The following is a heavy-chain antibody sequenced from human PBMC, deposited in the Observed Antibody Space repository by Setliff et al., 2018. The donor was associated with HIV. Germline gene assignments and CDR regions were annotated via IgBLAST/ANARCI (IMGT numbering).Heavy chain of an antibody. V-gene: IGHV4-34*01. CDR1: GGSFSGYY. D-gene: IGHD3-10*01. J-gene: IGHJ4*02. CDR2: INHSGST. Sequence: NLSLTCAVYGGSFSGYYWSWIRQSPGKGLEWIGEINHSGSTNYNPSLKSRVTILGDTSKNQFSLKLSSVNAADTAVYYCARRAGSDYFTRFDYWGQGTLVTV. CDR3: ARRAGSDYFTRFDY.